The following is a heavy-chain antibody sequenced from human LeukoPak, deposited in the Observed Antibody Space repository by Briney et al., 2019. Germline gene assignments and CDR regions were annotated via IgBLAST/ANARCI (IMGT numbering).Heavy chain of an antibody. V-gene: IGHV3-53*01. CDR3: ARVQSEETRIQYHGDNWFDP. D-gene: IGHD4-17*01. J-gene: IGHJ5*02. CDR1: GFTVSSNY. Sequence: GGSLRLSCAASGFTVSSNYMSWVRQAPGKGLEWVSVIYSGGSTYYADSVKGRFTISRDNSKNTLYLQMNSLRAEDTAVYYCARVQSEETRIQYHGDNWFDPWGQGTLVTVSS. CDR2: IYSGGST.